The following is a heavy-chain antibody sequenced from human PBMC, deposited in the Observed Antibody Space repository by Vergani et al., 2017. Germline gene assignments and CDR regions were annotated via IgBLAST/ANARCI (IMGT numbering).Heavy chain of an antibody. D-gene: IGHD1-26*01. Sequence: QVRLQESGPGLVKPSETLSLTCSVSGGSMSGYYWGWVRQPPGKGLEWIGCIYFSGDTYYRSSLKSRLTISADSSRNQFFLKLTSVTAADTAIYYCAGPSIGSYLDQQAFDIWGQGTVVTVSS. J-gene: IGHJ3*02. CDR3: AGPSIGSYLDQQAFDI. V-gene: IGHV4-59*04. CDR1: GGSMSGYY. CDR2: IYFSGDT.